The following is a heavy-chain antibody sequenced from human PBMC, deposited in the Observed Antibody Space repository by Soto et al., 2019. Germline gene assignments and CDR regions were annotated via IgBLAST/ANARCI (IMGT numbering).Heavy chain of an antibody. V-gene: IGHV1-18*01. CDR1: GFTLDNHA. J-gene: IGHJ2*01. D-gene: IGHD3-10*01. CDR3: ARGTKGAGGWYFDL. CDR2: ISAIVYNDAK. Sequence: QVQVVQSEVEVRRPGASVRVSCKASGFTLDNHAMSWVRQAPGQGLEWMGWISAIVYNDAKNYARKFLGRLTMTRDTSPNEVYWDLRSLTSDDTAVYYCARGTKGAGGWYFDLWGRGTLVVVSS.